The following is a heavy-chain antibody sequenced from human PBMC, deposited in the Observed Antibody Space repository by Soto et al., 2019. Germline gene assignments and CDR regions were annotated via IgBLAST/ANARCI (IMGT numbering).Heavy chain of an antibody. D-gene: IGHD2-15*01. CDR2: IGSHSSYI. CDR1: GFTFSSYS. J-gene: IGHJ4*02. CDR3: ARDHCTGGSCYQFDY. V-gene: IGHV3-21*01. Sequence: PGGSLRLSCAASGFTFSSYSMNWVRQAPGKGLEWVSSIGSHSSYIYYADSVKGRFTISRDTAKNSLYLQMNSLRAEDTAVYYCARDHCTGGSCYQFDYWGQGTLVTVSS.